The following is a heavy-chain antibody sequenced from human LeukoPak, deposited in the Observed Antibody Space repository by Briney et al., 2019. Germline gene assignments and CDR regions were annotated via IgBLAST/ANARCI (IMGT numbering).Heavy chain of an antibody. V-gene: IGHV2-70*04. Sequence: ESGPTLVNPTQTLTLTCTFSGFSLSTSGVRVSWIRQPPGKALEWLARIAWDDDKFYSTSLKTRLTISKDTTKNQVVLTMTNMDPVDTATYDCVLPYYYDSSGHRGAFDIWGQGTMVTVSS. CDR3: VLPYYYDSSGHRGAFDI. CDR2: IAWDDDK. D-gene: IGHD3-22*01. J-gene: IGHJ3*02. CDR1: GFSLSTSGVR.